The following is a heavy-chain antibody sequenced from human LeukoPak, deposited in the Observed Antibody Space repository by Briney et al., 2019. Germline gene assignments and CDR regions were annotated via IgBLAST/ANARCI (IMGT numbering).Heavy chain of an antibody. CDR2: IYTSGST. V-gene: IGHV4-61*02. CDR1: GGSISSGSYY. J-gene: IGHJ1*01. D-gene: IGHD3-22*01. CDR3: ARDAGYYYDSSGYSITAEYFQH. Sequence: PSETLSLTCTVSGGSISSGSYYWSWIRQPAGKGLEWIGRIYTSGSTNYNPSLKSRVTISVDTSKNQFSLKLSSVTAADTAVYYCARDAGYYYDSSGYSITAEYFQHWGQGTLVTVSS.